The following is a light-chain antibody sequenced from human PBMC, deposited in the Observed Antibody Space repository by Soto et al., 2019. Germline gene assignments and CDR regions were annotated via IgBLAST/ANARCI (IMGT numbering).Light chain of an antibody. V-gene: IGLV4-69*01. J-gene: IGLJ2*01. CDR2: LNSDGSH. Sequence: QPVLTQSPSASASLGASVKLTCTLSSGHSNYAIAWHQQQPEKGPRYLMKLNSDGSHSKGDGIPDRFSGSSSGAERYLTISSLQSEDEAEYYCQTWGTGIVVFGGWTKLTVL. CDR1: SGHSNYA. CDR3: QTWGTGIVV.